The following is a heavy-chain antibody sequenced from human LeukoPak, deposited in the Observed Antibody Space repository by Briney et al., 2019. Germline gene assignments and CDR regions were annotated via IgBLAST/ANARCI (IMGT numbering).Heavy chain of an antibody. V-gene: IGHV3-23*01. CDR1: GFTFSSYG. Sequence: GGSLRLSCAASGFTFSSYGMSWVRQAPGKGLEWVSAISGSGGSTYYADSVKGRFTISRDNSKNTLYLRMNSLRAEDTAVYYCARSGYSSGWAFDYWGQGTLVTVSS. CDR2: ISGSGGST. D-gene: IGHD6-19*01. CDR3: ARSGYSSGWAFDY. J-gene: IGHJ4*02.